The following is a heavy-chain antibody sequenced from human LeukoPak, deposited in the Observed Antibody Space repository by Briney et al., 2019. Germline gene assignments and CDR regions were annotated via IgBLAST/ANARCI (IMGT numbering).Heavy chain of an antibody. CDR1: GFTFSSYG. V-gene: IGHV3-30*02. D-gene: IGHD3-22*01. J-gene: IGHJ6*03. CDR3: AKAPTYYYDSKSYMDA. CDR2: IRYDGSNK. Sequence: GGSLRLSCAASGFTFSSYGMHWVRQAPGKGLEWVAFIRYDGSNKYYADSVKGRFTISRDNSKNMLYLQMNSLRAEDTAVYYCAKAPTYYYDSKSYMDAWGKGTTVTVSS.